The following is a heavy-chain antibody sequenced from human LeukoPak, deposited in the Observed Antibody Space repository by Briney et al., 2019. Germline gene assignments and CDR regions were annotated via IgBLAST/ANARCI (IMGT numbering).Heavy chain of an antibody. D-gene: IGHD6-13*01. CDR2: IYYSGST. V-gene: IGHV4-39*07. CDR3: ARTVLYSSSWLYYFDY. J-gene: IGHJ4*02. CDR1: GGSISSSSYY. Sequence: KSSETLSLTCTVSGGSISSSSYYWGWIRQPPGKGLEWIGSIYYSGSTYYNPSLKSRVTISVDTSKNQFSLKLSSVTAADTAVYYCARTVLYSSSWLYYFDYWGQGTLVTVSS.